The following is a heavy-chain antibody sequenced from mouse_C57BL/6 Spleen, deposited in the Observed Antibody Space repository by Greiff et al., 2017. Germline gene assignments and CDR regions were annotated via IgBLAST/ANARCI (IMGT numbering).Heavy chain of an antibody. V-gene: IGHV5-6*02. D-gene: IGHD2-4*01. CDR3: ARRGDYDEGAWFAY. J-gene: IGHJ3*01. Sequence: DVMLVESGGDLVKPGGSLKLSCAASGFTFSSYGMSWVRQTPDKRLEWVATISSGGSYTYYPDSVKGRFTISRDNAKNTLYLQMSRLKSEDTAMYYCARRGDYDEGAWFAYWGQGTLVTVSA. CDR1: GFTFSSYG. CDR2: ISSGGSYT.